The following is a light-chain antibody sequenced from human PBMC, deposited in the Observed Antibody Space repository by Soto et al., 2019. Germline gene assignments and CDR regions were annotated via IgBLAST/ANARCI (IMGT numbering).Light chain of an antibody. J-gene: IGKJ1*01. CDR3: QQYATSPRK. Sequence: ENVLTQSPGTLSLSPGEEATLSCRASQSVNNNYLAWYQQIPGQPPRLLIYGASSRATGIPDRFSGRGSGTDFTLTISRLEPEDFSVYYCQQYATSPRKFGQGTRWIS. CDR1: QSVNNNY. V-gene: IGKV3-20*01. CDR2: GAS.